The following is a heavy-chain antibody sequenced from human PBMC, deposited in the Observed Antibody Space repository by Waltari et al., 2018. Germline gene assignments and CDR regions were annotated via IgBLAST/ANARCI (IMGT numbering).Heavy chain of an antibody. Sequence: QVQLQQWGAGLLKPSETLSLTCAVYGGSFSGYYWSWLRQPPGKGLEWIGEINHSGSTNYNPSLKSRVTISVDTSKNQFSLKLSSVTAADTAVYYCARAPIVVVPAAIGSYMDVWGKGTTVTISS. V-gene: IGHV4-34*01. CDR3: ARAPIVVVPAAIGSYMDV. CDR2: INHSGST. J-gene: IGHJ6*03. CDR1: GGSFSGYY. D-gene: IGHD2-2*02.